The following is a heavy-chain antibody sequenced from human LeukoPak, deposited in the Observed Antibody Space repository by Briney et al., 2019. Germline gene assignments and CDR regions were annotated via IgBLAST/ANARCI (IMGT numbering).Heavy chain of an antibody. CDR1: GFTFSGSA. CDR2: IRSKANSYAT. J-gene: IGHJ6*03. D-gene: IGHD3-10*01. CDR3: TRLGGYGSTDYYYYMDV. V-gene: IGHV3-73*01. Sequence: PGGSLRLSCAASGFTFSGSAMHWVRQASGKGLEWVGRIRSKANSYATAYAASVKGRFTISRDDSKNTAYLQMNSLKTEDTAVYYCTRLGGYGSTDYYYYMDVWGKGTTVTVSS.